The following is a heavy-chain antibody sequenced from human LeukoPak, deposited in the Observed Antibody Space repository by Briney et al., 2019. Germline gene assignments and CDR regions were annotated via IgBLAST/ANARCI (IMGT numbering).Heavy chain of an antibody. CDR2: IYHSGST. V-gene: IGHV4-38-2*01. Sequence: SETLSLTCAVSGYSISSGYYWGWIRQPPGKGLEWIGSIYHSGSTYYNPSLKSRVTISVDTSKNQFSLKLSSVTAADTAVYYCARHLGAALYYSDYWGQGTLVTVSS. CDR3: ARHLGAALYYSDY. D-gene: IGHD2-15*01. CDR1: GYSISSGYY. J-gene: IGHJ4*02.